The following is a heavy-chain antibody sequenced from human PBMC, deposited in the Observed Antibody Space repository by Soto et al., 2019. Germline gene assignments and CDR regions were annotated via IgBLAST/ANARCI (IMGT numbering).Heavy chain of an antibody. Sequence: QVQLQESGPGLVKPSQTLSLTCTVSGGSISSGDYYWSWIRQPPGKGLEWIGYIYDSGSTYYNPSLKSRVTISVDTSKNQFSLKLSSVTAAATAVYYCARADLYYDFWSGYFPDAFDIWGQGTMVTVSS. CDR1: GGSISSGDYY. V-gene: IGHV4-30-4*01. CDR2: IYDSGST. CDR3: ARADLYYDFWSGYFPDAFDI. J-gene: IGHJ3*02. D-gene: IGHD3-3*01.